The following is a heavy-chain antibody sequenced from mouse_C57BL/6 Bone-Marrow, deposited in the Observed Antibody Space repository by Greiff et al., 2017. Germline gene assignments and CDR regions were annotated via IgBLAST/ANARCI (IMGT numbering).Heavy chain of an antibody. CDR1: GYTFTSYW. Sequence: EVQLQQSGTVLARPGASVKMSCKTSGYTFTSYWMHWVKQRPGQGLVWIGASYPGNSDTSYNQQFKGKAKLTAVTSASTAYMELSSLTTEDSAVYYCTRGKLWYFDVWGTGTTVTVSS. J-gene: IGHJ1*03. V-gene: IGHV1-5*01. CDR3: TRGKLWYFDV. CDR2: SYPGNSDT.